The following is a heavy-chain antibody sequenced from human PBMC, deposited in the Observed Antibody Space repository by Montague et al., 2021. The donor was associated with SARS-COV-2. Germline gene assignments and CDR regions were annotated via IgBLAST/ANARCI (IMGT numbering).Heavy chain of an antibody. CDR1: GGSINNSLYY. CDR2: IFYSGST. J-gene: IGHJ4*02. D-gene: IGHD6-6*01. V-gene: IGHV4-39*07. Sequence: SETLSLTCSVAGGSINNSLYYWGWICPPPGKGSDWIGSIFYSGSTYYKPPLMRRVTISVDTSKNQFSLRMTSVTAAAAAVYFCARGLVWGQGVLVTVSS. CDR3: ARGLV.